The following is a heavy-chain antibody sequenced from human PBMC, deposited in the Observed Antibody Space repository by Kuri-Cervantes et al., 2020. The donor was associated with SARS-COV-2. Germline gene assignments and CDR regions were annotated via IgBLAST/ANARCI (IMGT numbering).Heavy chain of an antibody. Sequence: ESLKIPCTVSGGPISSSSYHWGWIRQPPGKGLEGIGSIYYSVSTYYNPSLKSRVTISVDTSKNQFSLKLSSVTAADTAVYYCARLAPESPFDYWGQGTLVTVSS. CDR1: GGPISSSSYH. V-gene: IGHV4-39*01. D-gene: IGHD5-12*01. CDR2: IYYSVST. CDR3: ARLAPESPFDY. J-gene: IGHJ4*02.